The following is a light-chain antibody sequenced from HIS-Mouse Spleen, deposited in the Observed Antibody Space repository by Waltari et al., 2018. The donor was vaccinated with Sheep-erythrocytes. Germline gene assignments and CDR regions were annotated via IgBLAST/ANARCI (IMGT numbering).Light chain of an antibody. CDR3: QAWDSSTAWV. Sequence: SYELTQPPSVSVSPGQTASITCSGDKLGDKYACWYQQKPGQSPVLVIYQDSKRPSGSPERFAASNSGNTATLTISGTQAMDEADYYCQAWDSSTAWVFGGGTKLTVL. V-gene: IGLV3-1*01. CDR2: QDS. CDR1: KLGDKY. J-gene: IGLJ3*02.